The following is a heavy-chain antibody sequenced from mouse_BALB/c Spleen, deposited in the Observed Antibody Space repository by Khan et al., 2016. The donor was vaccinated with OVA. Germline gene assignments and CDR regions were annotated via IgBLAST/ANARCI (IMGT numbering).Heavy chain of an antibody. CDR1: GFTFSSYG. CDR3: ATSYFYGYYFDY. CDR2: ISGDSNTI. V-gene: IGHV5-17*02. Sequence: EVQLQESGGGLVQPGGSRKLSCAASGFTFSSYGMHWVRQAPEKGLEWVAYISGDSNTIYYADTVKGRFTISSDNPKNTLFLQMTSLMSEDTARYYCATSYFYGYYFDYWGPGTTLTVSS. D-gene: IGHD1-1*01. J-gene: IGHJ2*01.